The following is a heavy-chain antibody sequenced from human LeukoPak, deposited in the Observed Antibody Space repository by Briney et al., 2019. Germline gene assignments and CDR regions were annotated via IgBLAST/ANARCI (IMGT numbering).Heavy chain of an antibody. CDR1: GFSFSDSV. J-gene: IGHJ3*02. Sequence: PGGSLRLSCVASGFSFSDSVIHWVRQAPGKGLEWVSYISSSGSTIYYADSVKGRFTISRDNAKNSLYLPMNSLRAEYTAVYCCARVRYDSSVLYAFDIWGQGTMVTVSS. CDR3: ARVRYDSSVLYAFDI. CDR2: ISSSGSTI. D-gene: IGHD3-22*01. V-gene: IGHV3-11*01.